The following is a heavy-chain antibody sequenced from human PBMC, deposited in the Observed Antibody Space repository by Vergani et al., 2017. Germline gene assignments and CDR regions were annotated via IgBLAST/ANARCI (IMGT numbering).Heavy chain of an antibody. CDR1: GYSIGSGFY. Sequence: QVRLEESGPGLVKPSATLSLTCSVSGYSIGSGFYWAWIRQSPGEGLQWLTSIHNRGKTYHNPSLKNRVSVSLDTSKNRFSLNLTSVIATDTAVYYCARSQGDYWYFDLWGPGSLVTVSS. CDR2: IHNRGKT. J-gene: IGHJ2*01. CDR3: ARSQGDYWYFDL. V-gene: IGHV4-38-2*01. D-gene: IGHD2-21*01.